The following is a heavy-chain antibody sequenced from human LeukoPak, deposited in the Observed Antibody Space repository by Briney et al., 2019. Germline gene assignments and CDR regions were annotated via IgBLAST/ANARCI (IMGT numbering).Heavy chain of an antibody. J-gene: IGHJ5*02. Sequence: SETLSLTCAVYGGSFSGYYWSWIRQPPGKGLEWIGEIYHSGSTYYNPSLKSRVTISVDTSKNQFSLKLSSVTAADTAVYYCARHVSGYPYNWFDPWGQGTLVTVSS. CDR2: IYHSGST. CDR3: ARHVSGYPYNWFDP. V-gene: IGHV4-34*01. CDR1: GGSFSGYY. D-gene: IGHD3-22*01.